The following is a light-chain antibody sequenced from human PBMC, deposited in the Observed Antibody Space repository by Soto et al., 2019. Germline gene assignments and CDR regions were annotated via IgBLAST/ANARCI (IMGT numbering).Light chain of an antibody. CDR1: QSIGTF. V-gene: IGKV1-39*01. J-gene: IGKJ4*01. CDR3: QQSYTTPQLT. CDR2: SAS. Sequence: DIQMTQSPSSLSASVGDRVTITCRASQSIGTFLIWYQHKPGKAPRRLIYSASTLQSGVPSRFSGSGSGTDFTLTISSLQPEDFATYYCQQSYTTPQLTFGGGTRVEI.